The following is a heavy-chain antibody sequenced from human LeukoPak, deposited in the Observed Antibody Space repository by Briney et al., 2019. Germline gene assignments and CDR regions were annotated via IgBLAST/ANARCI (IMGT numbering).Heavy chain of an antibody. Sequence: ASVKVSCKASGYTFTSYGISWVRQAPGQGLEWMGWISAYDGNTNYAQKLQGRVTMTTDTSTSTAYMELRSLRSDDTAVYYCAGDPGDGSGSPVSYFDYWGQGILVTVSS. J-gene: IGHJ4*02. V-gene: IGHV1-18*01. D-gene: IGHD3-22*01. CDR3: AGDPGDGSGSPVSYFDY. CDR2: ISAYDGNT. CDR1: GYTFTSYG.